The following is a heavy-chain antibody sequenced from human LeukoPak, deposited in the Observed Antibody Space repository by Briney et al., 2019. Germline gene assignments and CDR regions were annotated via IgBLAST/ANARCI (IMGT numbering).Heavy chain of an antibody. CDR1: GFTFSSYA. V-gene: IGHV3-23*01. J-gene: IGHJ6*03. Sequence: GSLRLSCAASGFTFSSYAMSWVRQAPGKGLEWVSAISGSGGSTYYADSVKGRFTISRDNSKSTLYLQMNSLRAEDTAVYYCAKVSNYYYYYMDVWGKGTTVTVSS. D-gene: IGHD2/OR15-2a*01. CDR3: AKVSNYYYYYMDV. CDR2: ISGSGGST.